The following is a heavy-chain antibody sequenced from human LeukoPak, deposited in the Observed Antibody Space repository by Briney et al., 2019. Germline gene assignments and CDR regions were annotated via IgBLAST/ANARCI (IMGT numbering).Heavy chain of an antibody. J-gene: IGHJ4*02. CDR3: AKALDTYGYMRFDF. Sequence: GSLRLSCAASGFTFVSYAMTWVRQAPGKGLEWVSAINGGGDTTYYADSVKGRFTISRDKSKNTMYLQMNSQRAEDTALYYCAKALDTYGYMRFDFWGQGTLVTVSS. CDR2: INGGGDTT. D-gene: IGHD5-18*01. V-gene: IGHV3-23*01. CDR1: GFTFVSYA.